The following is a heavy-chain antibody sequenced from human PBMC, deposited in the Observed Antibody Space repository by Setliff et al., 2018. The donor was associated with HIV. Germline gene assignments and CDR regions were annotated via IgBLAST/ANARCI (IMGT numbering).Heavy chain of an antibody. CDR2: VSSIGNT. D-gene: IGHD1-26*01. J-gene: IGHJ4*02. CDR3: ARTRAPYFFDS. V-gene: IGHV4-4*08. CDR1: GLSINGYY. Sequence: KPSETLSLTCSVSGLSINGYYWSWIRQSPRTRLEWIGYVSSIGNTNYNPSLKSRVTISVDTSKNQLSLQLNSVTAADTAVYFCARTRAPYFFDSWGQGAQVTVSS.